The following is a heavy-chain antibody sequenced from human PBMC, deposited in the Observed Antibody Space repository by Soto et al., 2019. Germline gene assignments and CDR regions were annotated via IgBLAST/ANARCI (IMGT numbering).Heavy chain of an antibody. CDR2: IYSGGST. CDR3: GAEAVAGTSDSLVDY. J-gene: IGHJ4*02. V-gene: IGHV3-66*01. Sequence: EVQLVEPGGGLVQPGGSLRLSCAASGFTVSSNYMSWVRQAPGKGLEWVSVIYSGGSTYYADSVKGRFTISRDNSKNSLYLQMNSLRAEDTAVYYCGAEAVAGTSDSLVDYWGQGTLVTVSS. D-gene: IGHD6-19*01. CDR1: GFTVSSNY.